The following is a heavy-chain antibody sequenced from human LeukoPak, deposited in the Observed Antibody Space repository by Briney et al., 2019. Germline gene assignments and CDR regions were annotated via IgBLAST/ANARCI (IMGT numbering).Heavy chain of an antibody. V-gene: IGHV4-34*01. Sequence: SETLSLTCAVYGGSFSGYYWSWIRQPPGKGLEWIGEINHSGSTNYNPSLKSRVTISVDTSKNQFSLKLSSVTAADSAVYYCARHVRYYYGSGSWGRSGYYFDYWGQGTLVTVSS. J-gene: IGHJ4*02. CDR3: ARHVRYYYGSGSWGRSGYYFDY. CDR2: INHSGST. CDR1: GGSFSGYY. D-gene: IGHD3-10*01.